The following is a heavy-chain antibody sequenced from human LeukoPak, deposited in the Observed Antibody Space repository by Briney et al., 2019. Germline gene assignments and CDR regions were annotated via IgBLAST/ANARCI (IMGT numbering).Heavy chain of an antibody. CDR1: GGSISSYY. CDR2: IYYSGST. J-gene: IGHJ4*02. Sequence: SETLSLTCTVSGGSISSYYWSWIRQPPGKGLEWIGYIYYSGSTNYNPSLKSRVTISVDTSKNQFSLKLSSETAADTAVYYCARDASRDGYNFDYWGQGTLVTVSS. CDR3: ARDASRDGYNFDY. D-gene: IGHD5-24*01. V-gene: IGHV4-59*01.